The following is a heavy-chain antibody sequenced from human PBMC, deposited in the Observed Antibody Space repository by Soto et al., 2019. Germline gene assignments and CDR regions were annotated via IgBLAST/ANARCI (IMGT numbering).Heavy chain of an antibody. CDR2: ISSSSSYI. CDR3: ARDLNQPPTVSSGSPFDY. CDR1: GFTFSSYS. D-gene: IGHD3-10*01. J-gene: IGHJ4*02. V-gene: IGHV3-21*01. Sequence: LSLTCAASGFTFSSYSMNWVRQAPGKGLEWVSSISSSSSYIYYADSVKGRFTISRDNAKNSLYLQMNSLRAEDTAVYYCARDLNQPPTVSSGSPFDYWGQGTLVTVSS.